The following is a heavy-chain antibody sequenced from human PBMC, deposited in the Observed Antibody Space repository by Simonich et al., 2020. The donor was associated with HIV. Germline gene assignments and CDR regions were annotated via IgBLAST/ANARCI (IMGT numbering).Heavy chain of an antibody. CDR2: INAGKGNT. D-gene: IGHD3-3*01. CDR1: GYTFTSYG. CDR3: AREGDFLENAFDF. J-gene: IGHJ3*01. Sequence: QVQLVQSGAEVKKPGASVKVSCKSSGYTFTSYGIHWVRKAPGQRLEWMGCINAGKGNTEYSERVQGRVNLSRDTSASTVYMELSNLKSEDTAVYYCAREGDFLENAFDFWGQGTVVTVSS. V-gene: IGHV1-3*01.